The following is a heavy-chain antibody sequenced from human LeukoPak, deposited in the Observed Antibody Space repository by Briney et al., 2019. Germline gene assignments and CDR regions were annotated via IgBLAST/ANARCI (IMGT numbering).Heavy chain of an antibody. CDR1: GDSISSYY. CDR2: IYYSGST. J-gene: IGHJ6*03. D-gene: IGHD5-12*01. Sequence: SETLSLTCTVSGDSISSYYWSWIRQPPGKGLEWIGYIYYSGSTNYNPSLKSRVTISVDTSKNQFSLKLSSVTAADTAVYYCARLPYSGYDYGYYYYMDVWGKGTTVTVSS. CDR3: ARLPYSGYDYGYYYYMDV. V-gene: IGHV4-59*01.